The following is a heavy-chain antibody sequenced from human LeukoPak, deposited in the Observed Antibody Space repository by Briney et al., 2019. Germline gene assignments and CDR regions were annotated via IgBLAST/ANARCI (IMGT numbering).Heavy chain of an antibody. CDR3: TTRYGGV. J-gene: IGHJ6*02. V-gene: IGHV3-15*01. Sequence: TGGSLRLSCAASGFTFSNAWMSWVRQAPGKGLEWVGLIKSKTDGGGADFAAPVKGRFTISRDDSKNTLYLQMNSLKSEDTAVYYCTTRYGGVWGQGTTVTVSS. D-gene: IGHD2-15*01. CDR2: IKSKTDGGGA. CDR1: GFTFSNAW.